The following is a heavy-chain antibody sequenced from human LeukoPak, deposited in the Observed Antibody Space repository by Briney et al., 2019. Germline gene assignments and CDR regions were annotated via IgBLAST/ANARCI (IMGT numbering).Heavy chain of an antibody. J-gene: IGHJ4*02. Sequence: VGSLRLSCAASGFTFSTYAMTWVRQAPGKGLEWVSAISGSGGNTYYANSVKGRFTISRDNSMNTLYLQMNSLRAEDTAIYYCAKDSLPTSGCRGYFDYWGQGALATVSS. V-gene: IGHV3-23*01. CDR2: ISGSGGNT. CDR1: GFTFSTYA. CDR3: AKDSLPTSGCRGYFDY. D-gene: IGHD6-25*01.